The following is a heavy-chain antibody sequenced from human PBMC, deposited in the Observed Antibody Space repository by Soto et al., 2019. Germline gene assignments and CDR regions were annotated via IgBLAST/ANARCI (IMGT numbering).Heavy chain of an antibody. V-gene: IGHV5-51*01. J-gene: IGHJ5*02. CDR1: GYSFTSYW. CDR3: ARTQRGYCSSTSCRYGWFDP. Sequence: GESLKISYKGSGYSFTSYWIGWVRQMPGKGLEWMGIIYPGDSDTRYSPSFQGQVTISADKSISTAYLQWSSLKASDTAMYYCARTQRGYCSSTSCRYGWFDPWGQGTLVTVSS. D-gene: IGHD2-2*01. CDR2: IYPGDSDT.